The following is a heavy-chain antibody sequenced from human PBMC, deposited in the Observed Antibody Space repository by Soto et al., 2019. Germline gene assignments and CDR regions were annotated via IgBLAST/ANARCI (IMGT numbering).Heavy chain of an antibody. CDR1: GYTFTSYA. J-gene: IGHJ4*02. Sequence: QVQLVQSGAEVKKPGASVTVSCKASGYTFTSYAMHWVRQAPGQRLEWMGWINAGNGNTKYSQKFQGRVTITRDTSASTGYMELSSLRSEDTAVYYCARSSGYYYVDYWGQGTLVTVSS. CDR2: INAGNGNT. D-gene: IGHD3-22*01. V-gene: IGHV1-3*01. CDR3: ARSSGYYYVDY.